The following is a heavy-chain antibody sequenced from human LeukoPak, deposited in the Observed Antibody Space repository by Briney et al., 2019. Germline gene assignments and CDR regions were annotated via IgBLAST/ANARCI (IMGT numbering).Heavy chain of an antibody. V-gene: IGHV3-30*02. CDR1: GFTFSSYG. J-gene: IGHJ4*02. CDR3: AKGGGYQLLFDY. Sequence: GGSLRLSCAASGFTFSSYGMHWVRQAPGKGPEWVAFIRYDGSNKYYADSVKGRFTISRDNSKNTLYLQMNSLRAEDTAVYYCAKGGGYQLLFDYWGQGTLVTVSS. CDR2: IRYDGSNK. D-gene: IGHD2-2*01.